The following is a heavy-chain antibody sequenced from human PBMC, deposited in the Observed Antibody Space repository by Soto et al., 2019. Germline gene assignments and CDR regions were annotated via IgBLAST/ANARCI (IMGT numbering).Heavy chain of an antibody. D-gene: IGHD2-8*01. V-gene: IGHV4-39*01. CDR3: ASMYDTSPAFDS. CDR1: GGSISTTSYY. Sequence: PSETLSLTCTVSGGSISTTSYYWGWIRQPPGKGLEWIGNIYYSGSTYYNPSLQSRVTISVDTSKNQFSLKLTSVTAADTALYYCASMYDTSPAFDSWGQGTLVTVSS. J-gene: IGHJ4*02. CDR2: IYYSGST.